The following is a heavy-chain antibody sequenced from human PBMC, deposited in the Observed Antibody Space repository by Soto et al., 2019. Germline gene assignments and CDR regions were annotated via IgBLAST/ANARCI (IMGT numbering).Heavy chain of an antibody. CDR1: GYIFTSYS. V-gene: IGHV1-3*01. Sequence: ASVKVSCKASGYIFTSYSMYWVRQAPGQRPEWMGWINAGNGNTKYSQKFQGRVTLTRDTSANTAYMELSSLRSEDTAVYYCARHGSGWDYWGQGTLVTVSS. CDR3: ARHGSGWDY. D-gene: IGHD6-19*01. J-gene: IGHJ4*02. CDR2: INAGNGNT.